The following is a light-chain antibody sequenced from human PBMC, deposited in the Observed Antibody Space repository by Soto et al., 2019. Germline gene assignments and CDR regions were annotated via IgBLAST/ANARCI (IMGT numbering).Light chain of an antibody. J-gene: IGLJ3*02. V-gene: IGLV1-47*01. Sequence: QSVLTQSPSASGTPGQWVTISCSGSSSNIGRNYVYWCHQFPGTAAKVLIYRNNQRPSVVPDRFSGSKSGTSASLAVGGLRSEYAADYYCVAWADSLNSWVFVGGTKVTVL. CDR1: SSNIGRNY. CDR2: RNN. CDR3: VAWADSLNSWV.